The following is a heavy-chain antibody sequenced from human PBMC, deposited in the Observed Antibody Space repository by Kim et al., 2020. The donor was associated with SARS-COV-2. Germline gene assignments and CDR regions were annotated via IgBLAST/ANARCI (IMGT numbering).Heavy chain of an antibody. Sequence: SETLSLTCTVSGGSISSYYWSWIRQPPGKGLEWIGYIYYSGSTNYNPSLKSRVTISVDTSKNQFSLKLSSVTAADTAVYYCARGYDSSGYYYVPWGQGTLVTVSS. D-gene: IGHD3-22*01. CDR1: GGSISSYY. J-gene: IGHJ5*02. CDR2: IYYSGST. CDR3: ARGYDSSGYYYVP. V-gene: IGHV4-59*13.